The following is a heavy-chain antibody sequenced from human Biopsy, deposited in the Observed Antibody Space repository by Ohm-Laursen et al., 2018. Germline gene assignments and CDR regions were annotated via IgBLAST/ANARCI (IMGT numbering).Heavy chain of an antibody. CDR3: TRGGYYYDSLAYYYWFDP. CDR1: GYTFTSSH. V-gene: IGHV1-2*02. Sequence: SVTASCQVSGYTFTSSHVHWVRQAPGQGLEWMGWINAQTGDTNYAQKFQGRVTMTRDTSISTAYVDLSSLRSDDTAVYYCTRGGYYYDSLAYYYWFDPWGQGTLVTVSS. CDR2: INAQTGDT. J-gene: IGHJ5*02. D-gene: IGHD3-22*01.